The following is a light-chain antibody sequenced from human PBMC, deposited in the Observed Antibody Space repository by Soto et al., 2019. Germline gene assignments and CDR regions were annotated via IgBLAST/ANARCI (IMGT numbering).Light chain of an antibody. V-gene: IGKV1-5*01. J-gene: IGKJ5*01. CDR1: QSLSNW. Sequence: DIQMNQSPSTLSASVGDRVTITCRASQSLSNWLAWYQQKPGKAPNLLIYDASTLERGVPSRFSGTGSGTEFTLTISSLQPDDFATYYCQQYYRSSITFGQGTRLEIK. CDR2: DAS. CDR3: QQYYRSSIT.